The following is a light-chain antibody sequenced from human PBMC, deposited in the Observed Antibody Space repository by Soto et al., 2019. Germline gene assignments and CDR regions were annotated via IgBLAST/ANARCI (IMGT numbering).Light chain of an antibody. V-gene: IGLV4-69*02. CDR2: LNSDGSH. CDR1: SGHSSYA. J-gene: IGLJ3*02. CDR3: QTWSTGIRV. Sequence: QLVLTQSPSASASLGASVKLTCTLSSGHSSYAIAWHQQQPEKGPRYLMKLNSDGSHSKGDGIPDRFLGSSSGAERYLTISSLQSEDEADYYCQTWSTGIRVFGGGTKLAVL.